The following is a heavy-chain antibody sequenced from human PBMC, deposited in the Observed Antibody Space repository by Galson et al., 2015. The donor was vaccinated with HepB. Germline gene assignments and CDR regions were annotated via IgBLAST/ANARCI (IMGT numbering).Heavy chain of an antibody. CDR2: IYSGGST. D-gene: IGHD6-13*01. J-gene: IGHJ4*02. CDR1: GFTVSSNY. V-gene: IGHV3-53*04. CDR3: AGSPYSSSWFYSFDY. Sequence: SLRLSCAASGFTVSSNYMSWVRQAPGKGLEWVSVIYSGGSTYYADSVKGRFTISRHNSKNTLYLQMNSLRAEDTAVYYCAGSPYSSSWFYSFDYWGQGTLVTVSS.